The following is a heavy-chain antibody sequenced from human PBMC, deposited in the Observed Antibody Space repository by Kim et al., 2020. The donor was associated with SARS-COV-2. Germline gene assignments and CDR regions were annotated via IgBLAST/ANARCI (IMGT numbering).Heavy chain of an antibody. V-gene: IGHV4-31*03. Sequence: SETLSLTCTVSGGSISSGGYYWSWIRQHPGKGLEWIGYIYYSGSTYYNPSLKSRVTISVDPSKNQFSLKLSSVTAADTAVYYCAMAAGSVTIFGVVIIWAFDYWGQGTLVTISS. CDR3: AMAAGSVTIFGVVIIWAFDY. CDR1: GGSISSGGYY. D-gene: IGHD3-3*01. CDR2: IYYSGST. J-gene: IGHJ4*02.